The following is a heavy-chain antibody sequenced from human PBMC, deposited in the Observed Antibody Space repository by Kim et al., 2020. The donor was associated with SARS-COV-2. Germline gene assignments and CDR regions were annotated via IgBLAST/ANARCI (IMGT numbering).Heavy chain of an antibody. J-gene: IGHJ4*02. CDR3: AKRVGEKWLASPSDS. V-gene: IGHV3-23*01. CDR1: GFIFSDYA. CDR2: ITGGGGDT. D-gene: IGHD6-19*01. Sequence: GGSLRLSCAASGFIFSDYAMSWVRQAPGKGLECVSAITGGGGDTYYADSVKGRFTISRDNSKNTMYLQMNSLRAEDTALYYCAKRVGEKWLASPSDSWGQGTLVTVSS.